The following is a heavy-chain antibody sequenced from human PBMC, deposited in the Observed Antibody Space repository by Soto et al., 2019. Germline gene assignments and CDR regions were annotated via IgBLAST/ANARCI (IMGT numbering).Heavy chain of an antibody. CDR3: AREKGSGTHMVFDY. Sequence: LETLSLTCAVSGGSIRTNKWWMWVSKAPGQGLEWIGEIYHSGSTNYNPSLKSRVTMSVDNSKNQFSLKLSSVTAADTALYFCAREKGSGTHMVFDYWGQGTQVTVSS. CDR1: GGSIRTNKW. J-gene: IGHJ4*02. D-gene: IGHD3-10*01. V-gene: IGHV4-4*02. CDR2: IYHSGST.